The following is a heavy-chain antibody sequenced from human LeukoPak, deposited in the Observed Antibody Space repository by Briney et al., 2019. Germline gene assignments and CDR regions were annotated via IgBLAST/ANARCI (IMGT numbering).Heavy chain of an antibody. Sequence: SETLSLTCTVSGGSISSSSYYWGWIRQPPGKGLEWIGSTYYSGSTYYNPSLKSRVTISVDTSKNQFSLKLSSVTAADTAVYYCARLDYEEPFDYWGQGTLVTVSS. CDR3: ARLDYEEPFDY. CDR1: GGSISSSSYY. V-gene: IGHV4-39*01. D-gene: IGHD4-17*01. J-gene: IGHJ4*02. CDR2: TYYSGST.